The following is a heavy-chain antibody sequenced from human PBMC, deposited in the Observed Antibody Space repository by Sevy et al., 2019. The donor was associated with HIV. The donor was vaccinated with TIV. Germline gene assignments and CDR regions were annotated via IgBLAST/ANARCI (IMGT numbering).Heavy chain of an antibody. CDR2: IIPIFGTA. J-gene: IGHJ4*02. V-gene: IGHV1-69*13. Sequence: ASVNVSCKASGGTFSSYAISWVRQAPGQGLEWMGGIIPIFGTANYAQKFQGRVTFTADESTSTAYMELSSLRSEDTAVYYCARALGPSGRQTWDYWGQGTLVTVSS. CDR3: ARALGPSGRQTWDY. D-gene: IGHD6-19*01. CDR1: GGTFSSYA.